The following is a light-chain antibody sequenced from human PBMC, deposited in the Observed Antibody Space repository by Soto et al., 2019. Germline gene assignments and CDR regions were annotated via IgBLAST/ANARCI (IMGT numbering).Light chain of an antibody. CDR3: MQALQIPWT. Sequence: DIVMTQSPLSLPVTPGEPASISCRSSQSLLHSNGYNYLDWYLQKPGQSPQLLIYLGSNRASGVPDRVSGSGSGTDFTLKISRVEAEDVGVYYCMQALQIPWTFGQGTKVEIK. CDR2: LGS. J-gene: IGKJ1*01. CDR1: QSLLHSNGYNY. V-gene: IGKV2-28*01.